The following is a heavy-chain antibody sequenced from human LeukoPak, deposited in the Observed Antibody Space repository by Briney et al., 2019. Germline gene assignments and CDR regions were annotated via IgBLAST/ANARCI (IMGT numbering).Heavy chain of an antibody. V-gene: IGHV3-53*01. CDR2: IYSGGST. Sequence: GGSLRLSCADSGFTVSSNYMSWVRQAPGTGLEWVSVIYSGGSTDYADSVKGRFTISRDNAKNTLFLQMNSLRAEDTAVYYCARDTYYYDSSGSIIGLWGQGTLVTVSS. CDR1: GFTVSSNY. D-gene: IGHD3-22*01. J-gene: IGHJ4*02. CDR3: ARDTYYYDSSGSIIGL.